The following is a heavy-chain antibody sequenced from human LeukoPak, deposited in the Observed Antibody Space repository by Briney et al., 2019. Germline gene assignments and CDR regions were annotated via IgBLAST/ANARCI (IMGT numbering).Heavy chain of an antibody. D-gene: IGHD1-26*01. CDR1: GGSISSSNL. CDR3: ARGRRYGGFLS. CDR2: VYHSGST. J-gene: IGHJ4*02. V-gene: IGHV4-4*02. Sequence: SGTLSLTCAVSGGSISSSNLWSWVRQPPGKGLEWIGEVYHSGSTNYNPSLKSRVTISVGKSKNQFSLKLSSVTAADTAVYYCARGRRYGGFLSWGQGTLVTVSS.